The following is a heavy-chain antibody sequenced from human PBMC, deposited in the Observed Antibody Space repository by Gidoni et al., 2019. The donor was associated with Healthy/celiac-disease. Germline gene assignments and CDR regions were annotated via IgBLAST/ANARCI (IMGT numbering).Heavy chain of an antibody. D-gene: IGHD6-19*01. CDR3: AHRRAGYSSGWYMGGVYYFDY. J-gene: IGHJ4*02. CDR2: IYWDDDK. V-gene: IGHV2-5*02. Sequence: QITLKESGPTLVKPTQTLTLTCTFSGFSLSTSGVGVGWIRQPPGKALEWLALIYWDDDKRYSPSLKSRLTITKDTSKNQVVLTMTNMDPVDTATYYCAHRRAGYSSGWYMGGVYYFDYWGQGTLVTVSS. CDR1: GFSLSTSGVG.